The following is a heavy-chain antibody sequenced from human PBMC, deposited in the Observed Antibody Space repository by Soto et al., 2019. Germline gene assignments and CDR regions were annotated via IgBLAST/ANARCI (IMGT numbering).Heavy chain of an antibody. CDR1: GYTFTSYY. D-gene: IGHD5-12*01. CDR3: ARKPRATILPLDY. Sequence: ASVKVSCKASGYTFTSYYMHWVRQAPGQGLEWMGIINPSGDNTDYAQKFQGRVTMTRDTSTSTVYMELRSLRSDDTAVYYCARKPRATILPLDYWGEGTLVTVSS. CDR2: INPSGDNT. V-gene: IGHV1-46*01. J-gene: IGHJ4*02.